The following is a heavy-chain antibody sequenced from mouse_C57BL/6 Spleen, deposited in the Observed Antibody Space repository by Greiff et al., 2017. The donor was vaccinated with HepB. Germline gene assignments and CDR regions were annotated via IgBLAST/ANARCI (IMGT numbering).Heavy chain of an antibody. Sequence: EVQLQQSGAELVRPGASVKLSCTASGFNIKDDYMHWVKQRPEQGLEWIGWIDPENGDTEYATKFQGKATITADTSSNTAYLQLSSLTSEDTSVYYCTRGYEYDARDYFDYWGQGTTLTVSS. CDR1: GFNIKDDY. V-gene: IGHV14-4*01. CDR2: IDPENGDT. CDR3: TRGYEYDARDYFDY. D-gene: IGHD2-4*01. J-gene: IGHJ2*01.